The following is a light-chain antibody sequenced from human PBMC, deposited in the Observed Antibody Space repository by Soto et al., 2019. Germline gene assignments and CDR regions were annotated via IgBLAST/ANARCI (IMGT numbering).Light chain of an antibody. CDR3: QQTDSFPLS. CDR2: AAS. V-gene: IGKV1D-12*01. J-gene: IGKJ4*01. CDR1: QGIRNW. Sequence: DIQMTQSPSSVPASVGDRVTITCRVSQGIRNWLAWYQQKPGKAPKLLIFAASSLQSGVPSRFSGRGSGTEFTLTISSLQPEDFATYYCQQTDSFPLSFGGGTKVEIK.